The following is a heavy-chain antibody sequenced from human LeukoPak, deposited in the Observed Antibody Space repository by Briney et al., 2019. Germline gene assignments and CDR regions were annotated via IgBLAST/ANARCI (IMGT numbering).Heavy chain of an antibody. Sequence: GGSLRLSCAASGFTFSSYAMHWVRQAPDKGLEWVAVISYDGSNKYYADSVKGRFTISRDNSKNTLYLQMNSLRAEDTAVYYCARAELWFGELGGYYYYGMDVWGKGTTVTVSS. J-gene: IGHJ6*04. CDR2: ISYDGSNK. CDR1: GFTFSSYA. D-gene: IGHD3-10*01. CDR3: ARAELWFGELGGYYYYGMDV. V-gene: IGHV3-30*04.